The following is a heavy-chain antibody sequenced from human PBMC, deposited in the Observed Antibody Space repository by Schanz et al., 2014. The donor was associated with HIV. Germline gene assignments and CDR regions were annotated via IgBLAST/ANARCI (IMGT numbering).Heavy chain of an antibody. CDR2: TSYDGRNT. D-gene: IGHD6-19*01. V-gene: IGHV3-33*03. J-gene: IGHJ6*02. Sequence: QAQLVESGGGVVQPGTSLRLSCEGSGFSFSDYGMHLARQGPDKGLEWVAGTSYDGRNTYYADSVKGRFSISRDNFKSTVVLQMDNVRVDDTALYFCAKEYVSGWGRQLYPMDVWGQGTAVIVSS. CDR3: AKEYVSGWGRQLYPMDV. CDR1: GFSFSDYG.